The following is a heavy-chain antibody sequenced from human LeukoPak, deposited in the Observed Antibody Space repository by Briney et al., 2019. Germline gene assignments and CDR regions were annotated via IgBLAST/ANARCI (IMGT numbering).Heavy chain of an antibody. CDR3: ARDGHRMYYYGGSDYHFDY. CDR2: VSAYNGNT. V-gene: IGHV1-18*01. D-gene: IGHD3-22*01. J-gene: IGHJ4*02. CDR1: GYTFTSYG. Sequence: ASVKVSCKASGYTFTSYGISGVRQAPGQGLEWMGWVSAYNGNTNYAQKLQGRVTMTTDTSTSTAYMELRSLRSDDTALYYCARDGHRMYYYGGSDYHFDYWGQGTLVTVSS.